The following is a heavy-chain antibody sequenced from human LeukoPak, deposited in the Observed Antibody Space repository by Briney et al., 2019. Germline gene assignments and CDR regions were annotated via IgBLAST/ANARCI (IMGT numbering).Heavy chain of an antibody. J-gene: IGHJ4*02. CDR3: ARGFYRVRHDQSTYYFVH. CDR1: GFTFSSYG. Sequence: HPGRSLRLSCAASGFTFSSYGMHWVRQAPGKGLEWVAVISYDVSKKYYADSVKGRFTISRDNSKNTLFLQMNSLRAEDTAVYYCARGFYRVRHDQSTYYFVHWGQGTLVTVSS. V-gene: IGHV3-30*03. CDR2: ISYDVSKK. D-gene: IGHD3-16*02.